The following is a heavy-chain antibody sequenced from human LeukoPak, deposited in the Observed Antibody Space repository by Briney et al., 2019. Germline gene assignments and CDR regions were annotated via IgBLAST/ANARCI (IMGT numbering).Heavy chain of an antibody. D-gene: IGHD1-26*01. J-gene: IGHJ3*01. CDR2: IYYSGRI. CDR3: AKTRSGTYYGDSFDV. CDR1: GDSISRSDW. V-gene: IGHV4-28*05. Sequence: SETLSLTCAVSGDSISRSDWWAWIRRPPGKGLEWLGNIYYSGRIYHNPSLQTRVIMSVDSSKNHFSLRLASVTAVDTAVYYCAKTRSGTYYGDSFDVWGQGILVTVSS.